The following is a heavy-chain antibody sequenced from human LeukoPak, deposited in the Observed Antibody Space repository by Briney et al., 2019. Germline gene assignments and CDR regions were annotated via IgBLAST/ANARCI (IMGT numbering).Heavy chain of an antibody. V-gene: IGHV3-48*03. J-gene: IGHJ4*02. D-gene: IGHD3-10*01. Sequence: GSLRLSCAASGFTFSSYEMNWVRQAPGKGLEWVSYISSSGSTIYYADFVKGRFTISRDNSKNTLYLLMNSLRVEDTAVYYCARDKPGGSGSLDYWGQGTLVTVSS. CDR3: ARDKPGGSGSLDY. CDR1: GFTFSSYE. CDR2: ISSSGSTI.